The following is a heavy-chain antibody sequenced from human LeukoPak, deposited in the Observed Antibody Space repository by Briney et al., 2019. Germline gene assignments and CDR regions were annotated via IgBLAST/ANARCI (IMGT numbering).Heavy chain of an antibody. CDR3: ARDRLGPSFSVSHFDL. CDR1: GFTFVDYG. V-gene: IGHV3-20*04. D-gene: IGHD3-3*02. J-gene: IGHJ4*02. Sequence: GGSLRLSCATSGFTFVDYGLSWVRRAPGKGLEWLCAINYNGAITDYADSVKGRFTISRDNAKNSLYLRMGSLRAEDTASYYCARDRLGPSFSVSHFDLWGQGTLVTVSS. CDR2: INYNGAIT.